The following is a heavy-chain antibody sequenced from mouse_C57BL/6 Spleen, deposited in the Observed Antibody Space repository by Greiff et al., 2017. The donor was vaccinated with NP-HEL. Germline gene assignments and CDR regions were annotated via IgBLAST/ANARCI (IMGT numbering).Heavy chain of an antibody. CDR3: ARGYYGRDYYAMDY. CDR2: ISSGSSTI. V-gene: IGHV5-17*01. Sequence: EVQLVESGGGLVKPGGSLKLSCAASGFTFSDYGMHWVRQAPEKGLEWVAYISSGSSTIYYADTVKGRFTISRDNAKNTLFLQRTSLRSEDTAMYYCARGYYGRDYYAMDYWGQGTSVTVSS. CDR1: GFTFSDYG. J-gene: IGHJ4*01. D-gene: IGHD1-1*01.